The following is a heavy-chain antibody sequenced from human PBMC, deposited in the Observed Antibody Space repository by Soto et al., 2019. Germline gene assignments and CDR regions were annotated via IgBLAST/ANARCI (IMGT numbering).Heavy chain of an antibody. CDR2: IYHTGST. J-gene: IGHJ4*02. D-gene: IGHD6-13*01. CDR1: GGSISDSHW. Sequence: QVQLQESGPGLVKPSGTLSLTCAVSGGSISDSHWWSWVRLPPGRGLEWIGDIYHTGSTIYSPSLQGRVTTSVDKSKNQFSLKLTSVTAADTAVYYCEVLIAERVSSDNWGQGTLVTVSS. V-gene: IGHV4-4*02. CDR3: EVLIAERVSSDN.